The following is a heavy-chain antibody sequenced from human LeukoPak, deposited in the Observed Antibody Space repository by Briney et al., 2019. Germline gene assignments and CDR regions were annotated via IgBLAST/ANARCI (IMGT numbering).Heavy chain of an antibody. CDR1: GYTFTSYG. CDR3: ARDRNWDYFGLDV. J-gene: IGHJ6*02. V-gene: IGHV1-18*01. D-gene: IGHD7-27*01. Sequence: ASVKVSCKASGYTFTSYGISWVRQAPGQGLEWMGWISGYNGNTNYAQKFQGRVTTTTDTSTSTAYMEVRSLRSDDTAVYFCARDRNWDYFGLDVWGQGTTVTVSS. CDR2: ISGYNGNT.